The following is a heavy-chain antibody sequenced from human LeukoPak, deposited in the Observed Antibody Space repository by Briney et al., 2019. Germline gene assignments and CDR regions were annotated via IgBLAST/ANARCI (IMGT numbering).Heavy chain of an antibody. CDR3: ARDPAKFWSGHDY. D-gene: IGHD3-3*01. CDR2: ISGSGSNT. V-gene: IGHV3-23*01. Sequence: GGSLRLSCAASGFTFSSYAMSWVRQAPGKGLEWVSAISGSGSNTYYADSVKGRFTISRDNSKNTLYVQMNSLRAEDTAVYYCARDPAKFWSGHDYWGQGTLVTVSS. J-gene: IGHJ4*02. CDR1: GFTFSSYA.